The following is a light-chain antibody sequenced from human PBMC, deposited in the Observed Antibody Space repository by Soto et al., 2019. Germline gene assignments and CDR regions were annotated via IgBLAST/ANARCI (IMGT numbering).Light chain of an antibody. CDR1: SSDVGGYNY. J-gene: IGLJ1*01. Sequence: QSALTQPASVSGSPGQSITISCTGTSSDVGGYNYVSWYQQYPGKAPKLMIYDVSNRPSGVSNRFSGSKSGNTASLTISGLQAEDEADYYCSTYTNSNTLVFGSGTKVTVL. V-gene: IGLV2-14*01. CDR3: STYTNSNTLV. CDR2: DVS.